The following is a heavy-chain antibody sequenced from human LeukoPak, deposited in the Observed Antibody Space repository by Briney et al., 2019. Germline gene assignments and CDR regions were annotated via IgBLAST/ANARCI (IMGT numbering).Heavy chain of an antibody. CDR3: ARGGHYYDSSGYYSLSPLFDY. J-gene: IGHJ4*02. CDR2: IYYSGST. Sequence: PSETLSLTCTVSGGSISSYYWRWIRQPPGKGLEWIGYIYYSGSTNYNPSLKSRVTISVDTSKNQFSLKLSSVTAADTAVYYCARGGHYYDSSGYYSLSPLFDYWGQGTLVTVSS. V-gene: IGHV4-59*12. D-gene: IGHD3-22*01. CDR1: GGSISSYY.